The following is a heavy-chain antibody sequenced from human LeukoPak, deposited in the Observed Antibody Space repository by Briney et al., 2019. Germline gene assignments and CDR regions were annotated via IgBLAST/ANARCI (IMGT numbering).Heavy chain of an antibody. Sequence: SVKVSCKASGGTFSSYAISWVRQAPGQGLEWMGRIIPILGIANYAQKFQGRVTITADKSTSTAYMELSSLRSEDTAVYYCASGPVRDGYNFDYWGQGTLVTVSS. D-gene: IGHD5-24*01. CDR2: IIPILGIA. V-gene: IGHV1-69*04. CDR1: GGTFSSYA. CDR3: ASGPVRDGYNFDY. J-gene: IGHJ4*02.